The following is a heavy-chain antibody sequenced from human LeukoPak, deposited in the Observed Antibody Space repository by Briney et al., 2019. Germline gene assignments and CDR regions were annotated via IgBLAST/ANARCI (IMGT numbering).Heavy chain of an antibody. D-gene: IGHD3-10*01. V-gene: IGHV4-59*01. CDR1: GDSMSSNY. Sequence: SETLSLTCTVSGDSMSSNYWSWIRQPPGKGLEWIGYIYYSGSTNYNPSLKSRVTISVDPSKNQFSLKLSSVTAADTAVYYCARAGYGSGSYLLDYWGQGTLVTVSS. J-gene: IGHJ4*02. CDR3: ARAGYGSGSYLLDY. CDR2: IYYSGST.